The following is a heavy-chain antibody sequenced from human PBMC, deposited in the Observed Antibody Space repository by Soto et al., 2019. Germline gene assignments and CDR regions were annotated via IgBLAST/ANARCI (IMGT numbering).Heavy chain of an antibody. D-gene: IGHD2-21*01. CDR3: AKTPSIYDHKEY. CDR2: IYYSGST. J-gene: IGHJ1*01. V-gene: IGHV4-59*07. Sequence: SYALYRNCTVSVGSISGYYWSWIRQPPGKGLEWIGYIYYSGSTNYNPSLKSRVTISVDTSKNQFSLKLSSVTAADTAVYYCAKTPSIYDHKEYWAQGTLVTVSS. CDR1: VGSISGYY.